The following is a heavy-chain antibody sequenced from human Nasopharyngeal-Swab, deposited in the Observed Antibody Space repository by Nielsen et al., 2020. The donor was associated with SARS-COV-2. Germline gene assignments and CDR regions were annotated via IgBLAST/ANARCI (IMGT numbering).Heavy chain of an antibody. CDR1: GFSFSTYW. CDR2: IKQDGSEK. V-gene: IGHV3-7*03. Sequence: GESLKISCAASGFSFSTYWMTWVRQAPGKGLEWVANIKQDGSEKYYVDSVKGRFTVSRENPKNLLYLQVNSLRAEDTAVYYCARQGVFVPAYFHQYYMDVWGKGTTVTVSS. CDR3: ARQGVFVPAYFHQYYMDV. J-gene: IGHJ6*03. D-gene: IGHD3-16*02.